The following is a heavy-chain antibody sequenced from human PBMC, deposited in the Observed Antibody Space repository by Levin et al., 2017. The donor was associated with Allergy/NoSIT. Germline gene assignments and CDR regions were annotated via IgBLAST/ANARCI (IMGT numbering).Heavy chain of an antibody. D-gene: IGHD3-3*01. CDR3: TKDGNDFWSETDGRDA. J-gene: IGHJ5*02. V-gene: IGHV3-23*01. CDR1: GFSFINYF. Sequence: GGSLRLSCAASGFSFINYFMNWVSQAPGKGLEWVSTISGGGGTTYYADSVKGRFTISRDNSKNTLYLQMNDLRAEDTAIYYCTKDGNDFWSETDGRDAWGQGTLVTVSS. CDR2: ISGGGGTT.